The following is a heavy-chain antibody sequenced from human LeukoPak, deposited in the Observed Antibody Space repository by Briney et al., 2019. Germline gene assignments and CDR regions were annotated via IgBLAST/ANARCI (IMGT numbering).Heavy chain of an antibody. CDR3: ASSWGPLQEAFDI. J-gene: IGHJ3*02. Sequence: ASVKVSCKASGYTFTSYGISWVRQAPGQGLEWMGWISAYNGNTNYAQKLQGRVTITTDESTSTAYMELSSLRSEDTAVYYCASSWGPLQEAFDIWGQGTMVTVSS. V-gene: IGHV1-18*01. CDR1: GYTFTSYG. D-gene: IGHD7-27*01. CDR2: ISAYNGNT.